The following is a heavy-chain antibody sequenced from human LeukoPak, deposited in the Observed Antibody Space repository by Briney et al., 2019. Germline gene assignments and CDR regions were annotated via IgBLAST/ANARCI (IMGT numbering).Heavy chain of an antibody. V-gene: IGHV3-23*01. D-gene: IGHD2-2*01. CDR1: GFPFSIYA. Sequence: GGSLRLSCAASGFPFSIYAMSWVRQAPGKGLEWVSGISGSGYNTYYADSVKGRFTISRDNSKNTLFLQMNSLRVEDTAVYYCAKDVPLGYCSSPTCYFDYWGQGTLVTVSS. J-gene: IGHJ4*02. CDR2: ISGSGYNT. CDR3: AKDVPLGYCSSPTCYFDY.